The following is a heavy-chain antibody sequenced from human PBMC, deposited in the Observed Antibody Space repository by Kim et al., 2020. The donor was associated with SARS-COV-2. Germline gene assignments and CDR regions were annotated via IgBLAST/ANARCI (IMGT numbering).Heavy chain of an antibody. CDR3: AKDPAYDIPGNGMDV. J-gene: IGHJ6*02. Sequence: DSAKGRFTISRDNAKNSLYLQMNSLKTEDTALYYCAKDPAYDIPGNGMDVWGQGTTVTVSS. D-gene: IGHD3-9*01. V-gene: IGHV3-9*01.